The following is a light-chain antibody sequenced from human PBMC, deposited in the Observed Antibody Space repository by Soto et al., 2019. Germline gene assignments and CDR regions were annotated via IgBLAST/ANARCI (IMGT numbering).Light chain of an antibody. CDR3: QQYGSSPLT. J-gene: IGKJ4*01. CDR1: QSISSW. CDR2: AAS. Sequence: DIQMTQSPSTLSASVGDRVAITCRASQSISSWLAWYQQKPGKAPKLLIYAASTRATGFPARFSGSGSGTDFTLTISRLEPEDFAVYYCQQYGSSPLTFGGGTKV. V-gene: IGKV1-5*01.